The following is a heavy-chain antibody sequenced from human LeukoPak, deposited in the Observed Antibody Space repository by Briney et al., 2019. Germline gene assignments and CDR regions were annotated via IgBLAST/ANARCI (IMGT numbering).Heavy chain of an antibody. CDR2: IIPIFGTA. D-gene: IGHD2-21*02. CDR3: ARLRYCGGDCYSALDY. J-gene: IGHJ4*02. Sequence: SVKVSCKASGGTFSSYAISWVRQAPGQGLEWMGGIIPIFGTANYAQKFQGRVTITADESTSTAYMELSSLRSEDTAVYYCARLRYCGGDCYSALDYWGQGTLVTVSS. CDR1: GGTFSSYA. V-gene: IGHV1-69*13.